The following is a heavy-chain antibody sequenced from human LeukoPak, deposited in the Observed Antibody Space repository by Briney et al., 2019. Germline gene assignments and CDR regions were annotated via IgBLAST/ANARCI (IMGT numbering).Heavy chain of an antibody. J-gene: IGHJ4*02. CDR2: IRYDGTNI. CDR1: GFTFSSYG. CDR3: ARILDSAWGELGY. V-gene: IGHV3-30*02. D-gene: IGHD6-19*01. Sequence: GGSLRLSCAASGFTFSSYGMHWVRQAPGKGLAWGAFIRYDGTNIYYADSVKGRFTISRDNSKNTLYVQMKSLRDEDTAVYYCARILDSAWGELGYWGQGTLVTVSS.